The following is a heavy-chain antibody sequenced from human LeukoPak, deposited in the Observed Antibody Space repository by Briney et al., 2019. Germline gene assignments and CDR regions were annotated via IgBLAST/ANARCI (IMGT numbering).Heavy chain of an antibody. Sequence: GGSLTLSCAASGFTLSSYEKNWVRQARGKGVEGVLYISSSGSTIYYSDSVKCRFTIYRYNAKISLYLQMNSLGAEDTAVYYCARYRPSVITYFYDCGGR. D-gene: IGHD3-22*01. CDR3: ARYRPSVITYFYDC. V-gene: IGHV3-48*03. CDR2: ISSSGSTI. CDR1: GFTLSSYE. J-gene: IGHJ2*01.